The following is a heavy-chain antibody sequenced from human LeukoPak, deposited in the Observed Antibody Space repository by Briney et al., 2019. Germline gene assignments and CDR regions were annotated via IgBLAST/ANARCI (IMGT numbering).Heavy chain of an antibody. V-gene: IGHV4-38-2*02. Sequence: SETLSLTCTVSGYSISSGYYWAWIRQPPGKGLEWIGNIYHSGSTYYNPSLKSRVTISVDTSKNQFSLKLSSVTAADTAVYYCARVSGSYYPGWFDPWGQGTLVTVSS. D-gene: IGHD1-26*01. CDR2: IYHSGST. J-gene: IGHJ5*02. CDR1: GYSISSGYY. CDR3: ARVSGSYYPGWFDP.